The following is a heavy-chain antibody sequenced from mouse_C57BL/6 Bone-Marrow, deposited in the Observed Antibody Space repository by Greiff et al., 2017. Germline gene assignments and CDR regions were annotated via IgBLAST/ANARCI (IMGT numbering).Heavy chain of an antibody. CDR1: GYAFSSYW. D-gene: IGHD1-1*01. J-gene: IGHJ1*03. V-gene: IGHV1-80*01. CDR2: IYPGDGDT. Sequence: QVQLQQSGAELVKPGASVKISCKASGYAFSSYWMNWVKQRPGKGLDWIGQIYPGDGDTNYNGKFKGKATLTADKSSSTAYMQLSSLTSEDSAVYFCARWYYGSSIWYFDVWGTGTTVTVSS. CDR3: ARWYYGSSIWYFDV.